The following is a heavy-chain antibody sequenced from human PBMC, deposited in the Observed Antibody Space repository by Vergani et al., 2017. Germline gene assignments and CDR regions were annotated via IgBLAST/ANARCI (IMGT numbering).Heavy chain of an antibody. J-gene: IGHJ4*02. Sequence: EVQLLESGGGLVQPGGYLRLSCAASGFTFSSYAMSWVRQAPGKGLEWVSAISGSGGSTYYADSVKGRLTISRENSKNTRYLQMNSLRAEDTAVYYCASHEGSXYGDYVRCGWGVRGVEGYFDYWGQGTLVTVSS. D-gene: IGHD4-17*01. CDR2: ISGSGGST. CDR1: GFTFSSYA. V-gene: IGHV3-23*01. CDR3: ASHEGSXYGDYVRCGWGVRGVEGYFDY.